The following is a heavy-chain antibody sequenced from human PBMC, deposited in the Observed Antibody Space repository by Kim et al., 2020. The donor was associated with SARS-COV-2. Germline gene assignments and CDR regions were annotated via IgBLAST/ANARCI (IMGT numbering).Heavy chain of an antibody. V-gene: IGHV5-51*01. Sequence: SPSFQGQVTISADKSISTAYLEWSSLKASDTAMYYCARSGVDYYYYGMDVWGQGTTVTVSS. D-gene: IGHD3-3*01. CDR3: ARSGVDYYYYGMDV. J-gene: IGHJ6*02.